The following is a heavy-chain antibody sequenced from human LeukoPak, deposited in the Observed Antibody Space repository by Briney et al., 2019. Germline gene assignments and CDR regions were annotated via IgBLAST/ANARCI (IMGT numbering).Heavy chain of an antibody. D-gene: IGHD4-17*01. J-gene: IGHJ1*01. CDR1: GFTFSNYA. CDR2: ITDSGVST. Sequence: GGSLRLSCAASGFTFSNYAMSWVRQAPGKGLEWVSSITDSGVSTYYADSVKGRFSISRDNYKNTLYLQMSSLRAEDTAVYYRARDPNGNYVGAFDFQRWGQGTLVTVSS. V-gene: IGHV3-23*01. CDR3: ARDPNGNYVGAFDFQR.